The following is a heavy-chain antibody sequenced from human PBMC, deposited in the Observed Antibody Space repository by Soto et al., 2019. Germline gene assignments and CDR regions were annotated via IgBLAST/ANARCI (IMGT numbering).Heavy chain of an antibody. Sequence: QVQLQESGPRLVQPSETLSLTYSVSGGSVSSDSYYWSWIRQPPGAGLEWIGYIYFSGTTNYNPSLESRVTILVDSSKNQFSLKLSSVTAADTAVYYCARSPDSGDYVDYWGQGTLVAVSS. CDR3: ARSPDSGDYVDY. CDR1: GGSVSSDSYY. V-gene: IGHV4-61*01. CDR2: IYFSGTT. D-gene: IGHD4-17*01. J-gene: IGHJ4*02.